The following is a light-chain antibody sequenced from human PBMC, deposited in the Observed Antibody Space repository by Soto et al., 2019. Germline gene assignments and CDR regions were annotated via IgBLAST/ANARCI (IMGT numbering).Light chain of an antibody. V-gene: IGLV2-8*01. CDR1: TGAIGAFNY. J-gene: IGLJ1*01. Sequence: QSALTQPPSASGSPGQSVTISCTGTTGAIGAFNYVSAYQQRPGKTPNLIIYEVTRRPSGVRDRIFASKADTTASLNVSGIQAEDEADYYCSSFAGTNSFVFGTGTKVTVL. CDR2: EVT. CDR3: SSFAGTNSFV.